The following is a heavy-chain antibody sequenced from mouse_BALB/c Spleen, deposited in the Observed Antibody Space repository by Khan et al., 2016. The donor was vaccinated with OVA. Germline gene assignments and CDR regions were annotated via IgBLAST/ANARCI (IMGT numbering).Heavy chain of an antibody. J-gene: IGHJ2*01. CDR1: GYTFTYYV. CDR2: IYPGSDNA. CDR3: ARGDGYYVYFDY. V-gene: IGHV1-77*01. Sequence: QVQLKQSGPELVKPGASVKMSCKASGYTFTYYVITWVKQRTGQGLEWIGEIYPGSDNAYYNERFKGKATLTADKSSNTTHMPLSSLTSEDSAVYCCARGDGYYVYFDYWGQGTTLTVAS. D-gene: IGHD2-3*01.